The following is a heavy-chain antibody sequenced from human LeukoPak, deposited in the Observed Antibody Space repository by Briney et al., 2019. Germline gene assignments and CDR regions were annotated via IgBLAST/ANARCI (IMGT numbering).Heavy chain of an antibody. D-gene: IGHD3-10*01. Sequence: GGSLRLSCAASGFIFRNYGMHWVRQAPGKGLEWVAVFVYDGSNQYYADSVKGRFIISRDISKNTLYLQMNSLRVEDTAVYYCAADGGGLTGHYWGQGTLVTVPP. CDR1: GFIFRNYG. V-gene: IGHV3-33*01. J-gene: IGHJ4*02. CDR3: AADGGGLTGHY. CDR2: FVYDGSNQ.